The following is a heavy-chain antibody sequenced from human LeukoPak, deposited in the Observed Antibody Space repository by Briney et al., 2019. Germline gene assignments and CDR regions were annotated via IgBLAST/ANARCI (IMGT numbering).Heavy chain of an antibody. J-gene: IGHJ4*02. Sequence: SETLSLTCTVSGYSISSGYYWGWIRQPPGKGLEWIGSIYHSGSTYYNPSLKSRVTISVDTSKNQFSLKLSSVTAADTAVYYCASPTSSGKYYFDYWGQGTLVTVSS. CDR2: IYHSGST. V-gene: IGHV4-38-2*02. CDR3: ASPTSSGKYYFDY. D-gene: IGHD6-19*01. CDR1: GYSISSGYY.